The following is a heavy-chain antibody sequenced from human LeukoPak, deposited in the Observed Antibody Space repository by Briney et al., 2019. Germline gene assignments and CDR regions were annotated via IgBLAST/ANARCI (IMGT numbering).Heavy chain of an antibody. CDR3: AKPDSSGYYFPPDY. J-gene: IGHJ4*02. D-gene: IGHD3-22*01. CDR2: ISGSGGST. Sequence: GGSLRLSCAASGFTVSSNYMSWVRQAPGKGLEWVSAISGSGGSTYYADSVKGRFTISRDNSKNTLYLQMNSLRAEDTAVYYCAKPDSSGYYFPPDYWGQGTLVTVSS. CDR1: GFTVSSNY. V-gene: IGHV3-23*01.